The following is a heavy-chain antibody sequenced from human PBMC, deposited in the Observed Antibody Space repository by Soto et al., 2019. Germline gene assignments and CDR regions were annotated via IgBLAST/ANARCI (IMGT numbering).Heavy chain of an antibody. CDR2: INYRGIT. V-gene: IGHV4-34*01. Sequence: QVQLQQWGAGLLKPSETLSLTCGVSGGSFRGYSWNWIRQSPEKGLEWIGEINYRGITSYNPSLRRRVTISLETSTNRFSLTLTSVTAADTAIYYCARAPMDDYGNYYEGMDVWGQGTTITVS. D-gene: IGHD4-17*01. CDR3: ARAPMDDYGNYYEGMDV. CDR1: GGSFRGYS. J-gene: IGHJ6*02.